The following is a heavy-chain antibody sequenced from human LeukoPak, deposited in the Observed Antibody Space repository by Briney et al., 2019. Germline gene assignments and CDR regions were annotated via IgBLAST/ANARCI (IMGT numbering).Heavy chain of an antibody. D-gene: IGHD4-17*01. CDR1: GFTFSSYG. CDR3: AKDPDYA. J-gene: IGHJ5*02. V-gene: IGHV3-30*18. CDR2: ISYDGSNK. Sequence: GRSLRLSCAASGFTFSSYGMHWVRQAPGKGLEWVAVISYDGSNKYYADSVKGRSTISRDNSKNTLYLQMNSLRAEDTAVYYCAKDPDYAWGQGTLVTVSS.